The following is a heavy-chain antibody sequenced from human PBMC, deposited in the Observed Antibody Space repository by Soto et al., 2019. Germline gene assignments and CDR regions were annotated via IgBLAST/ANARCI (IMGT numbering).Heavy chain of an antibody. Sequence: QVQLQESGPGLVKPSETLSLTCTVSGGSISSYYWSWIRQPPGKGLEWIGYIYYSGSTNYNPSLKSRVTISVDTSKNQFSLNLSSVTAADTAVYYCARDAGGWFFFDYWGQGTLVTVSS. V-gene: IGHV4-59*01. CDR2: IYYSGST. D-gene: IGHD2-15*01. CDR3: ARDAGGWFFFDY. CDR1: GGSISSYY. J-gene: IGHJ4*02.